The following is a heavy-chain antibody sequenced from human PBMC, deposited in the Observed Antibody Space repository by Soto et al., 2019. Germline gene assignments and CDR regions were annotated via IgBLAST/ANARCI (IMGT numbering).Heavy chain of an antibody. V-gene: IGHV1-69*06. CDR2: IIPIFGTA. D-gene: IGHD3-22*01. CDR1: GGTFSSYA. Sequence: QVQLVQSGAEVKKPGSSVKVSCKASGGTFSSYAISWVRQAPGQGLEWMGGIIPIFGTANYAQKFQGRVTITEDKSTSTAYMELSSLRSEDTAVYYCASGDAYYYDSSGYLRFDYWGQGTLVTVSS. J-gene: IGHJ4*02. CDR3: ASGDAYYYDSSGYLRFDY.